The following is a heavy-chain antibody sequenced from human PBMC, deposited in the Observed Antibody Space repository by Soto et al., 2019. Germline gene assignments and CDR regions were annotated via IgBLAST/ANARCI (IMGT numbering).Heavy chain of an antibody. CDR3: ARGSSSSSGHSAFDI. CDR2: INHSGST. D-gene: IGHD6-6*01. J-gene: IGHJ3*02. CDR1: GGSFSGYY. Sequence: SETLSLTCAVYGGSFSGYYWSWIRQPPGKGLEWIGEINHSGSTNYNPSLKSRVTISVDTSKNQFSLKLSSVTAADTAVYYCARGSSSSSGHSAFDIWGQGTMVTVSS. V-gene: IGHV4-34*01.